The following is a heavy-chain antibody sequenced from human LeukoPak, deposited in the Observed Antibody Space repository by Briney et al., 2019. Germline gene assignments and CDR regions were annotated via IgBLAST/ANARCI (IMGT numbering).Heavy chain of an antibody. D-gene: IGHD3-22*01. CDR2: IKQDGSEK. CDR1: GFTFSSYW. CDR3: AKADSSGSYFDY. V-gene: IGHV3-7*03. Sequence: GGSLRLSCAASGFTFSSYWMSWVRQAPGKGLEWVANIKQDGSEKYYVDSVKGRFTISRDNAKNSLYLQMNSLRAEDTALYYCAKADSSGSYFDYWGQGTLVTVSS. J-gene: IGHJ4*02.